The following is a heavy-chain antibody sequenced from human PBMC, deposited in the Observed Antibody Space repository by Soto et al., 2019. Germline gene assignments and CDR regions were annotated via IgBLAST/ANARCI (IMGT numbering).Heavy chain of an antibody. CDR2: INPNSGGT. CDR3: ARDFKAAAGLYYYYYGMDV. CDR1: GYTFTGYY. J-gene: IGHJ6*02. Sequence: QVPLVQSGAEVKKPGASVKVSCKASGYTFTGYYMHWVRQAPGQGLEWMGWINPNSGGTNYAQKFQGWVTMTRDTSISTAYMELSRLRSDDTAVYYCARDFKAAAGLYYYYYGMDVWGQGTTVTVSS. D-gene: IGHD6-13*01. V-gene: IGHV1-2*04.